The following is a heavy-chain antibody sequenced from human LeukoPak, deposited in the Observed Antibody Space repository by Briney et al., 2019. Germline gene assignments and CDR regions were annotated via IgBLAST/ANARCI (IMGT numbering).Heavy chain of an antibody. CDR3: ARAARGYYYYYMDV. Sequence: GGSLRLSCAASGFTFSSYSMNWVRQAPRKRLERVSYISSSSSTIYYVDSVKGRFIISRDNAKNSLYLQMNSLRAEDTAVYYCARAARGYYYYYMDVWGKGTTVTVSS. CDR1: GFTFSSYS. V-gene: IGHV3-48*01. CDR2: ISSSSSTI. J-gene: IGHJ6*03.